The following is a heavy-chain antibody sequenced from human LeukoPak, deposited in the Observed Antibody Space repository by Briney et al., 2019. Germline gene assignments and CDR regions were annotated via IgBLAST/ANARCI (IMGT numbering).Heavy chain of an antibody. J-gene: IGHJ5*02. D-gene: IGHD6-13*01. CDR2: INPNSGGT. Sequence: ASVTVSCKASGYTFTGYYMHWVRQAPGQGLEWMGWINPNSGGTNYAQKFQGWVTMTRDTSISTAYMELSRLRSDDTAVYYCARDLWTAAAGTSWFDPWGQGTLVTVSS. CDR1: GYTFTGYY. V-gene: IGHV1-2*04. CDR3: ARDLWTAAAGTSWFDP.